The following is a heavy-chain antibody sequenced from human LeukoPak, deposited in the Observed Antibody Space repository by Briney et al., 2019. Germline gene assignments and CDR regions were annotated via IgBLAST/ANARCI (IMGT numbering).Heavy chain of an antibody. J-gene: IGHJ4*02. V-gene: IGHV3-30*18. CDR2: ISYDGSNK. CDR3: AKDTADPGFDY. Sequence: PGRSLRLSCAASGFTFSSYGMHWVRQAPGKGLEWVAVISYDGSNKYYADSVKGRFTISRDNSKNTLYLQMSSLRAEDTAVYYCAKDTADPGFDYWGQGTLVTVSS. CDR1: GFTFSSYG. D-gene: IGHD4-17*01.